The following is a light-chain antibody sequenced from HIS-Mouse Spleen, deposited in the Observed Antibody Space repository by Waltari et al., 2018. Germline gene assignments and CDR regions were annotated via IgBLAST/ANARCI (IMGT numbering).Light chain of an antibody. V-gene: IGKV3-20*01. J-gene: IGKJ2*01. CDR1: QSVSRY. CDR3: QQYGSSPT. CDR2: GAS. Sequence: EIVLTQSPATLSLSPGERATLSCRASQSVSRYLAWYQQKPCQAPRLLIYGASSRATGIPDRFSGSGSGTDFTLTISRLEPEDFAVYYCQQYGSSPTFGQGTKLEIK.